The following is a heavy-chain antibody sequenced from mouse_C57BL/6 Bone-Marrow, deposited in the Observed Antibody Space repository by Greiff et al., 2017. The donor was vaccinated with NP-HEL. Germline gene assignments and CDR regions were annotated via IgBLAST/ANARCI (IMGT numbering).Heavy chain of an antibody. J-gene: IGHJ1*03. Sequence: QVQLQQSGAELVKPGASVKISCKASGFTFTTYPINWVKQNPGQSLEWIGSFHPDNGDTKYIEKFKGKATLTVDTSSSTGYLQLSRLTSEDSAVYYCARGEGDGKGCFDVWGTGTTVTVSA. CDR3: ARGEGDGKGCFDV. CDR2: FHPDNGDT. CDR1: GFTFTTYP. D-gene: IGHD2-1*01. V-gene: IGHV1-47*01.